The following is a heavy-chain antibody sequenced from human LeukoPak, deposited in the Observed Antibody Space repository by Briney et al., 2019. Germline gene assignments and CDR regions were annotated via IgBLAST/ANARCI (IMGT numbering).Heavy chain of an antibody. CDR1: GGSISSSSYY. CDR2: IYYSGST. CDR3: ARRNIKGYYYYYMDV. D-gene: IGHD4-11*01. V-gene: IGHV4-39*01. Sequence: SETLSLTCTVSGGSISSSSYYWGWLRQPPGRGREWIGSIYYSGSTYYNPSLKSRVTISVDTSKNQFSLKLSSVTAADTAVYYCARRNIKGYYYYYMDVWGEGTTVTVSS. J-gene: IGHJ6*03.